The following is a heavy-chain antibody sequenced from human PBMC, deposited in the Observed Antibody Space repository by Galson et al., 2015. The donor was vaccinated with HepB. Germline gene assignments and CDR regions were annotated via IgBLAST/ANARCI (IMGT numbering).Heavy chain of an antibody. Sequence: SVKVSCKASRGTFSSDGISWVRQAPGQGLEWMGRIIPIVGTTNYAQKFQGRGTITADKSTSTAYMELSSLKFEDTAVYYCARTDTNYAMDVWGQGTTVTVYS. CDR3: ARTDTNYAMDV. D-gene: IGHD5/OR15-5a*01. V-gene: IGHV1-69*04. J-gene: IGHJ6*02. CDR2: IIPIVGTT. CDR1: RGTFSSDG.